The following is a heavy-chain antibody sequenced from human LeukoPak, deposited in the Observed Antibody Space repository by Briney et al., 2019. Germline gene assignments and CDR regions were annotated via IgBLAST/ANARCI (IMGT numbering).Heavy chain of an antibody. V-gene: IGHV1-18*01. CDR1: TYISSDFG. CDR2: VSGDNGQT. CDR3: ATVYLYTTGWSAAYYYFMDV. D-gene: IGHD3-16*02. Sequence: VAPVKVSCKASTYISSDFGISWVRLAPGGGLEWMGWVSGDNGQTNYGHKFYGRVTMTMETSTNTASMELRGLRSDDTAIYYCATVYLYTTGWSAAYYYFMDVWGKGTTVIVSS. J-gene: IGHJ6*03.